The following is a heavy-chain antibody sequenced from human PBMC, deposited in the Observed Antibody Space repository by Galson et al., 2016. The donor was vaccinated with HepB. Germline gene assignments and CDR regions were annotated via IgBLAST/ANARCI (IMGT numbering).Heavy chain of an antibody. J-gene: IGHJ4*02. D-gene: IGHD6-19*01. V-gene: IGHV3-74*01. Sequence: SLRLSCAGSGLIFNEHWMHWVRQAPGEGPSWVSGISPDGSRTRYVDSERGRFSISRDNSKKMLYLQMNSLRAEDTAIYYCAKDLLPSGAGREDYFDYWGQGTLVTVSS. CDR3: AKDLLPSGAGREDYFDY. CDR1: GLIFNEHW. CDR2: ISPDGSRT.